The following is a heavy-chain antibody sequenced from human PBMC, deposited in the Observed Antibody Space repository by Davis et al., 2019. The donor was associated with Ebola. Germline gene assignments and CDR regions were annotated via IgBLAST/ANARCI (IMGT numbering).Heavy chain of an antibody. CDR1: GFTFRSYG. J-gene: IGHJ4*02. V-gene: IGHV3-30*18. CDR2: ISYDGSNK. Sequence: LSLTCAASGFTFRSYGMHWVRQAPGKGLEWVAVISYDGSNKYYADSVKGRFTISRDNSKNTLYLQMNSLRAEDTAVYYCAKDGLLWFRELFDYWGQGTLVTVSS. CDR3: AKDGLLWFRELFDY. D-gene: IGHD3-10*01.